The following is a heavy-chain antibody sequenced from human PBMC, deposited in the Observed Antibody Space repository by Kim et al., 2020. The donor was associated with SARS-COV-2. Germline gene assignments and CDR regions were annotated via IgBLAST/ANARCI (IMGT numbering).Heavy chain of an antibody. Sequence: NPSLERRVTITVEPSKNQYSLKLSSVAAADAVVYYCARGIAARRGVIDYWGQGTLVTVSS. V-gene: IGHV4-34*01. J-gene: IGHJ4*02. CDR3: ARGIAARRGVIDY. D-gene: IGHD6-6*01.